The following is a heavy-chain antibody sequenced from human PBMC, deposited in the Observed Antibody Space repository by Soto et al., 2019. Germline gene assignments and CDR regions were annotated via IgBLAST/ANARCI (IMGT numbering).Heavy chain of an antibody. CDR2: ISNSGRTL. CDR3: ARDLVAVSGGVYSSSSGGYFFDF. Sequence: QVQLVESGGGFVKPGGSLRLSCAASGFTFSDYYMSWIRQAPGKGLEWVSYISNSGRTLYYADSMKGRFTISRDNARNSLFLQMNSLRSDDTAVYYCARDLVAVSGGVYSSSSGGYFFDFWGQGTLVTVSS. J-gene: IGHJ4*02. CDR1: GFTFSDYY. D-gene: IGHD6-6*01. V-gene: IGHV3-11*01.